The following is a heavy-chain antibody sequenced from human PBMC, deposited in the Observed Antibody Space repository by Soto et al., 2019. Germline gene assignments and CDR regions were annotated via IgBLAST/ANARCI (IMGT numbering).Heavy chain of an antibody. CDR2: MSATGGST. J-gene: IGHJ3*02. CDR1: GFSFSSYS. D-gene: IGHD5-18*01. CDR3: AKSWGDTWQESAFHI. V-gene: IGHV3-23*01. Sequence: QLLESGGDLIQPGGSLRLSCEASGFSFSSYSMSWVRQAPGKGLEWVSGMSATGGSTYYVDSVKGRFIISRDNSWKTLYLQMNSLRADDTAVYYCAKSWGDTWQESAFHIWGLGTMVTVSA.